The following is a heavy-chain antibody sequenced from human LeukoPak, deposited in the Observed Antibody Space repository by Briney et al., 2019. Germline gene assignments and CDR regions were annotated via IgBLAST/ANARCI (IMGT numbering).Heavy chain of an antibody. V-gene: IGHV3-9*03. CDR3: AKGGFDSSGSLIGYFDY. CDR1: GFTFDDYA. Sequence: PGGSLRLSCAASGFTFDDYAMHWVRQAPGKGLEWVSGISWNSGSMGYADSVKGRFTISRDNAKNSLYLQMNSLRAEDMAFYYCAKGGFDSSGSLIGYFDYWGQGILVTVSS. J-gene: IGHJ4*02. D-gene: IGHD3-22*01. CDR2: ISWNSGSM.